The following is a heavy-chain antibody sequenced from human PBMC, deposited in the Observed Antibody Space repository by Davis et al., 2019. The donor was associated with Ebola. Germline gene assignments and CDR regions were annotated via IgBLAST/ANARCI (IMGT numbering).Heavy chain of an antibody. D-gene: IGHD3-22*01. CDR3: ARLGVVDPAYYYYYYMDV. J-gene: IGHJ6*03. CDR1: GYTFSNYW. V-gene: IGHV5-51*01. Sequence: PGGSLRLSCKGAGYTFSNYWIGWVRQMPGKGLEWMGIIYPGDSDTKYSPSFQGQVTISADKSISTAYLQWSSLKASDTAMYYCARLGVVDPAYYYYYYMDVWGKGTTVTVSS. CDR2: IYPGDSDT.